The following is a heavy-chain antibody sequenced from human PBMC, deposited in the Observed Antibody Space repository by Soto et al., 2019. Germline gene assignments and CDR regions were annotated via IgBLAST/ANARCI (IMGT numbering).Heavy chain of an antibody. J-gene: IGHJ4*02. V-gene: IGHV4-30-4*01. CDR3: ARAMIVVVILDY. Sequence: QVQLQESGPGLVKPSQTLSLTCTVSGGSISSGDYYWSWIRQPPGKGLEWIGYIYYSGSTYYNPPLKSRVTISADTSKNQFSLKLSSVTAADTAVYYCARAMIVVVILDYWGQGTLVTVSS. D-gene: IGHD3-22*01. CDR2: IYYSGST. CDR1: GGSISSGDYY.